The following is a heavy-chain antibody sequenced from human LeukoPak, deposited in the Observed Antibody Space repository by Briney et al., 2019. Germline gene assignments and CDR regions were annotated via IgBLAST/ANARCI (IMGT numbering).Heavy chain of an antibody. D-gene: IGHD1-26*01. CDR3: ARESGYYYSMDV. J-gene: IGHJ6*03. Sequence: SETLSLTCTVSGGSISSSSYYWGWIRQPPGKGLEWIGSIYYSGSPYYNPSLKSRVTISVDTSKNQFSLKLSSVTAADTAVYYCARESGYYYSMDVWGKGTTVTVSS. CDR1: GGSISSSSYY. CDR2: IYYSGSP. V-gene: IGHV4-39*07.